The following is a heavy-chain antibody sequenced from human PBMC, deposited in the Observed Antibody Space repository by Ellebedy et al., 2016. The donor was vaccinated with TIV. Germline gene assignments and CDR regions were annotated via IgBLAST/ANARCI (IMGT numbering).Heavy chain of an antibody. CDR2: IYYNGENR. Sequence: MPSETLSLTCAVSGGSFSNYFWTWIRQPPGKGLEWIGSIYYNGENRYSNPSLKSRVTMSIDTSKNQFSLNLNHVTAADTAVYYCARGFGEFDPWGQGTLVTVSS. CDR3: ARGFGEFDP. CDR1: GGSFSNYF. J-gene: IGHJ5*02. V-gene: IGHV4-39*07. D-gene: IGHD3-10*01.